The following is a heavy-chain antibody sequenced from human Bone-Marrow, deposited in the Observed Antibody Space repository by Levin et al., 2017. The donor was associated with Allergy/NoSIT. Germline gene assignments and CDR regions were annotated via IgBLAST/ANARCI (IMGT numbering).Heavy chain of an antibody. D-gene: IGHD6-19*01. Sequence: LSLTCAASGFSFSTSGMNWVHQTPGKGLEWLAITSSGSRNIYYADSVRGRFTISRDNAKNSLYLQMNSLRAEDTAVYFCARDEWLGTHYFDLWGQGTLVAVSS. J-gene: IGHJ4*02. CDR3: ARDEWLGTHYFDL. CDR2: TSSGSRNI. V-gene: IGHV3-48*04. CDR1: GFSFSTSG.